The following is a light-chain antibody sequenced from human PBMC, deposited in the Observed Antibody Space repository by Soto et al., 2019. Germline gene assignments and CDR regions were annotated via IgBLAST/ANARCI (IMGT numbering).Light chain of an antibody. CDR3: QQVNNYPRT. Sequence: DIQLTQSPSFLSASVGDRVTITCRASQAISRSLVWYQQRPGRAPEVLIYAASILQSGVPSRFSGSGSGTEFTLTIFCLQPEDFATYYCQQVNNYPRTFGQGTRLDIK. J-gene: IGKJ5*01. CDR1: QAISRS. CDR2: AAS. V-gene: IGKV1-9*01.